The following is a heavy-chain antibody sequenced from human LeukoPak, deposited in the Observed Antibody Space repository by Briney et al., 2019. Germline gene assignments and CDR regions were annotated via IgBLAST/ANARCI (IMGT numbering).Heavy chain of an antibody. D-gene: IGHD5-12*01. Sequence: ASVKVSCKASGYTFTGYYMHWVQQAPGQGLEWMGWINPNSGGTNYAQKFQGRVTMTRDTSISTAYMELSRLRSDDTAVYYCAREDSGYVYYWGQGTLVTVSS. CDR2: INPNSGGT. J-gene: IGHJ4*02. CDR1: GYTFTGYY. CDR3: AREDSGYVYY. V-gene: IGHV1-2*02.